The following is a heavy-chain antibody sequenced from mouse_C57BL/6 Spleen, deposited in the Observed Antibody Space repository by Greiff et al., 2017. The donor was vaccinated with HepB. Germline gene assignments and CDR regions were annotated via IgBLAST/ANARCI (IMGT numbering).Heavy chain of an antibody. V-gene: IGHV1-74*01. Sequence: QVQLQQPGAELVKPGASVKVSCKASGYTFTSYWMHWVKQRPGQGLEWIGRLHPSDSDTNYNQKFKGKATLTVDKSSSTAYMQLSSLTSEDSAVYYCAMVDGYDYALFVWGTGTTGTVSS. J-gene: IGHJ1*03. CDR1: GYTFTSYW. CDR2: LHPSDSDT. D-gene: IGHD2-4*01. CDR3: AMVDGYDYALFV.